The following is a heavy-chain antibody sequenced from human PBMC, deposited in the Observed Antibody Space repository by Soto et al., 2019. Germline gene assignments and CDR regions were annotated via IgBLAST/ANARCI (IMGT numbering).Heavy chain of an antibody. J-gene: IGHJ4*02. D-gene: IGHD3-3*01. CDR3: TRAGGSYYDFWSGTHYFDY. V-gene: IGHV3-30*03. Sequence: GGSLRLCCAASVFSFSTYGMHWFRQAPGKGLEWVAVISYDGTTKTYADSVKGRFTISRDDSKSIAYLQMNSLKTEDTAVYYCTRAGGSYYDFWSGTHYFDYWGQGTLVTAPQ. CDR2: ISYDGTTK. CDR1: VFSFSTYG.